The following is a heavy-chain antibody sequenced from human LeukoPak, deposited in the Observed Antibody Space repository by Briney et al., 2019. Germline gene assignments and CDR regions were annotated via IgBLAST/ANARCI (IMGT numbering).Heavy chain of an antibody. D-gene: IGHD5-24*01. CDR2: MNPNSGNT. CDR1: GYTFTSYD. CDR3: ATRRDGYNQVDY. V-gene: IGHV1-8*01. Sequence: ASVKVSCKASGYTFTSYDINWVRQATGQGLEWMGWMNPNSGNTGYAQKFQGRVTMTRNTSISTAYMELSSLRSEDTAVYYCATRRDGYNQVDYWGQGTLVTVSS. J-gene: IGHJ4*02.